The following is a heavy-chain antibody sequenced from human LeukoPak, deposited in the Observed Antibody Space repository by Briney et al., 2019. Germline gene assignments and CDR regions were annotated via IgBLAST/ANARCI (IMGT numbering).Heavy chain of an antibody. CDR2: ISKSGDFT. CDR1: GFTFSSSA. CDR3: AKESAAAGYFDY. J-gene: IGHJ4*01. V-gene: IGHV3-23*01. Sequence: PGGSLRLSCAASGFTFSSSAMSWVGQAPGKGLEWVSVISKSGDFTYYADSVKGRFTISRDSSKNTLNLQMNSLRAEDTAVYYCAKESAAAGYFDYWGLGTLVTVSS. D-gene: IGHD6-13*01.